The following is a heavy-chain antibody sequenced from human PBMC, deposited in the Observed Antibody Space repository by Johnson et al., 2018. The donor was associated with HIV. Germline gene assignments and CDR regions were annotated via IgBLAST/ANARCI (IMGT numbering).Heavy chain of an antibody. CDR1: GFTFSDYY. CDR3: TTALTGDAFNI. J-gene: IGHJ3*02. D-gene: IGHD7-27*01. V-gene: IGHV3-11*01. Sequence: VQLVESGGGLVQPGGSLRLSCAASGFTFSDYYMSWIRQAPGKGLEWVSYISSSGSTIYYADSVKGRFTISRDNSKNTLYLQMNSLRAEDTALYYCTTALTGDAFNIWGQGTLVTVSS. CDR2: ISSSGSTI.